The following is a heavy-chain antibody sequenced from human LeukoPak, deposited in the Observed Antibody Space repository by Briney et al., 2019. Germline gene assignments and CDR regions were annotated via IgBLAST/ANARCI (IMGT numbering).Heavy chain of an antibody. D-gene: IGHD3-10*01. CDR3: ARDYATVVRGVTVFYYGMDV. CDR2: INPSGGST. J-gene: IGHJ6*02. V-gene: IGHV1-46*01. CDR1: GYTFTSYY. Sequence: ASVKVSCKASGYTFTSYYMHWVRQAPGQGLEWMGIINPSGGSTSYAQKFQGRVTMTRDTSTSTVYMELSSLRSEDTAVYYCARDYATVVRGVTVFYYGMDVWGQGTTVTVSS.